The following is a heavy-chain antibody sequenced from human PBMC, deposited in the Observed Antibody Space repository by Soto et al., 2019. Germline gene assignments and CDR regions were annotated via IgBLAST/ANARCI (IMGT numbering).Heavy chain of an antibody. CDR2: VSHGGST. CDR3: ASEAAAGTGDFYYYGMDV. J-gene: IGHJ6*02. Sequence: PSETLSLTCAVYGGSFSGYYRNWIRQSPGKGLEWIGEVSHGGSTNYNPSLKSRVTISVDTSKNQFSLKLSSVTAADTALYYCASEAAAGTGDFYYYGMDVWGQGTTVTVSS. V-gene: IGHV4-34*01. CDR1: GGSFSGYY. D-gene: IGHD6-13*01.